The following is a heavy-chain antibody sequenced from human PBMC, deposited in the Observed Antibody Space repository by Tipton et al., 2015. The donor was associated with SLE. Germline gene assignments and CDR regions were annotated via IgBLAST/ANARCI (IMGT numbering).Heavy chain of an antibody. J-gene: IGHJ4*02. CDR1: GGSISAYY. D-gene: IGHD6-13*01. Sequence: LRLSCAVYGGSISAYYWSWIRQPPGKGLEWIGEISHTGSTNFNPSLKSRVAISADTSKRQFSLKLSSVTAADTAVYYCATRGSSSWYLFDYWGQGTLVTVSS. CDR3: ATRGSSSWYLFDY. CDR2: ISHTGST. V-gene: IGHV4-34*01.